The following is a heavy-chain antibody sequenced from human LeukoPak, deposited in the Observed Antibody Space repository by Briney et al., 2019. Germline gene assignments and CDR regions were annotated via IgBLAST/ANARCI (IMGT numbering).Heavy chain of an antibody. Sequence: ASVKVSCKASGYTFTGYYMHWVRQAPGQGLEWMGRINLNSGGTNYAQKFQGRVTMTRDTSISTAYMELSRLRSDDTAVYYCARVGATRYYYYMDVWGKGTTVTVSS. J-gene: IGHJ6*03. D-gene: IGHD5-12*01. CDR3: ARVGATRYYYYMDV. CDR2: INLNSGGT. V-gene: IGHV1-2*06. CDR1: GYTFTGYY.